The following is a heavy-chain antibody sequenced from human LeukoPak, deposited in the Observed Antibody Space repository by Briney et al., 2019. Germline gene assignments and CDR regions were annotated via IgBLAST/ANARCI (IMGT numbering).Heavy chain of an antibody. D-gene: IGHD4-17*01. CDR2: IYYTGST. CDR3: ARIGDPRDYYGMDV. J-gene: IGHJ6*02. V-gene: IGHV4-39*01. Sequence: SETLSLTCTVSGGSISSSTYYWGWIRQPPGKGLEWIGGIYYTGSTYYTPSLKSRVTISVDTSKNQFSLRLSSVTAADTAVYYCARIGDPRDYYGMDVWGQGTTVTVSS. CDR1: GGSISSSTYY.